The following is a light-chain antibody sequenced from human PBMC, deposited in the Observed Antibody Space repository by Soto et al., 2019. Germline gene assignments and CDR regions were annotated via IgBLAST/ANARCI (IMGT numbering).Light chain of an antibody. CDR2: GVS. V-gene: IGKV3-20*01. CDR1: QSVTNNY. Sequence: ESVLTQSPGTLSLSPGERATLSCRATQSVTNNYFAWYQQKPGQSPRLLIYGVSSRATDIPDRFSGCGSGTDFTLTISRLEPEDFVVYYCQQYSSLPHTFGQGTKLEVK. J-gene: IGKJ2*01. CDR3: QQYSSLPHT.